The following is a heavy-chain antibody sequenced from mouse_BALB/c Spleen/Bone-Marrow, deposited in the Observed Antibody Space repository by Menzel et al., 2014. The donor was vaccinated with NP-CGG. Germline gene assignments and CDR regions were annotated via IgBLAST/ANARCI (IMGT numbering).Heavy chain of an antibody. Sequence: EVQLQQSGAELAKPGASVKLSCTASDFNIKDAYMHWVKQRPEQGLEWIGRIDPANVNTKYDTKFQGKATITADTSSNTAYLLLSSLTSEDTAVYYCAVYYYGRSSFAYWGQGTLVTVSA. D-gene: IGHD1-1*01. CDR1: DFNIKDAY. V-gene: IGHV14-3*02. J-gene: IGHJ3*01. CDR3: AVYYYGRSSFAY. CDR2: IDPANVNT.